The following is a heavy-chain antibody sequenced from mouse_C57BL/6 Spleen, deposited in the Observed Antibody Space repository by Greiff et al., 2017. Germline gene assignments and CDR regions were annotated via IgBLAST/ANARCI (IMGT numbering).Heavy chain of an antibody. CDR3: ARGEQDYFDY. CDR1: GYAFSSYW. CDR2: IYPGDGDT. V-gene: IGHV1-80*01. Sequence: VKLQESGAELVKPGASVKISCKASGYAFSSYWMNWVKQRPGKGLEWIGQIYPGDGDTNYNGKFKGKATLTADKSSSTAYMQLSSLTSEDSAVYFCARGEQDYFDYWGQGTTLTVSS. J-gene: IGHJ2*01.